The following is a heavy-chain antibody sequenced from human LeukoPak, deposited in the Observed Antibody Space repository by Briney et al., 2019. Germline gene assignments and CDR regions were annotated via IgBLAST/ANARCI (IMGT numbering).Heavy chain of an antibody. D-gene: IGHD3-10*01. CDR1: GITLSNYG. CDR2: ISRSGGGT. Sequence: PGGSLRLSCAVSGITLSNYGMSWARQAPGKGLEWVAGISRSGGGTVYADSVKGRFTISRDNPKNTLYLQMNSLRAEDTAVYFCAKRGVVIRVVLVGFHKEAYYFDSWGQGALVTVSS. CDR3: AKRGVVIRVVLVGFHKEAYYFDS. J-gene: IGHJ4*02. V-gene: IGHV3-23*01.